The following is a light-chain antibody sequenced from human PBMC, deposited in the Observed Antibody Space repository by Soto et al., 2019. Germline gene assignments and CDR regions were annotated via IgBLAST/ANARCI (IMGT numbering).Light chain of an antibody. CDR3: SSYAGSNNPAV. J-gene: IGLJ2*01. CDR1: SSNVGGYNS. CDR2: EVS. Sequence: QSALTQPPSASGSPGQSVTISCTGTSSNVGGYNSVSWYQQHPGKAPKLMIYEVSKRPSGVPDRFSGSQSGNTASLTVSGLQAEDEADYYCSSYAGSNNPAVFGGGTKLTVL. V-gene: IGLV2-8*01.